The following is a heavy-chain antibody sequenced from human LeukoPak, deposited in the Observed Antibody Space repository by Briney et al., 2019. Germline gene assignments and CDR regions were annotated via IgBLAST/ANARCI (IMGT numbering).Heavy chain of an antibody. V-gene: IGHV1-2*02. CDR3: ARDIQLSVAEYGYYYMDV. CDR2: INPNSGGT. J-gene: IGHJ6*03. CDR1: GYTFTGYY. Sequence: GASVKVSCKASGYTFTGYYMHWVRQAPGQGLEWMGWINPNSGGTNYAQKFQGRVTMTRDTSISTAYMELSRLRSDDTAVYYCARDIQLSVAEYGYYYMDVWGKGTTVTISS. D-gene: IGHD6-19*01.